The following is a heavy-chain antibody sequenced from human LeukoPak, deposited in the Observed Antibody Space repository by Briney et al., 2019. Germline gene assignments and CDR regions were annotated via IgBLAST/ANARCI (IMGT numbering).Heavy chain of an antibody. CDR1: GFTFSSYA. Sequence: GGSLRLSCAASGFTFSSYAMSWVRQAPGKGLEWVSAISGSGGSTYYADSVKGRFTISRDNSKNTLYLQRNSLRAEDTAVYYCAKVRIGTDSSGYYYPLDDWGQGSLGSVSS. CDR3: AKVRIGTDSSGYYYPLDD. V-gene: IGHV3-23*01. J-gene: IGHJ4*02. D-gene: IGHD3-22*01. CDR2: ISGSGGST.